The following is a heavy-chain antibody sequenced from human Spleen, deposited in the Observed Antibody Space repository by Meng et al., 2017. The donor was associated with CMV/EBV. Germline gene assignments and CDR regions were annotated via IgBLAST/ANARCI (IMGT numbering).Heavy chain of an antibody. CDR1: GGSISSSSHY. V-gene: IGHV4-39*07. D-gene: IGHD5-24*01. Sequence: GSLRLSCTVSGGSISSSSHYWGWIRQPPGKGLEWIGSIFYSGGTYYNPSLKSRVTISVDTSKNQLSLELSSVTAADMAVYYCASFRDGYPIDHWGQGTLVTVSS. CDR2: IFYSGGT. J-gene: IGHJ4*02. CDR3: ASFRDGYPIDH.